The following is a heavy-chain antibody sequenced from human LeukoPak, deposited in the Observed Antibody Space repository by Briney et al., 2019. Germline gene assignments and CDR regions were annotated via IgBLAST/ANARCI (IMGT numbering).Heavy chain of an antibody. V-gene: IGHV3-7*04. Sequence: GGSLRLSCAASGFTFSSYAMSWVRQAPGKGLEWVANIKQDGSKKSYVDSVKGRFTISRDNAKNSLYLQMNSLRAEDTAIYYCTRVGYIDEGIDYWGQGTLVTVSS. D-gene: IGHD5-24*01. CDR3: TRVGYIDEGIDY. CDR1: GFTFSSYA. CDR2: IKQDGSKK. J-gene: IGHJ4*02.